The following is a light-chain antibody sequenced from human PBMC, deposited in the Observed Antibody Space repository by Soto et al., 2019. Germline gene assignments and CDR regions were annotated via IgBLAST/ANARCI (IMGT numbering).Light chain of an antibody. Sequence: EIVLTQSPATLSLSPGERATLSCRASQSVSSYLAWYQHKPGQAPRLLIFDASNRAIGIPARFSGGGSGTDFTLTIRSLEPEDFAVYYCQQRSTWPLLSFGGGTRVEIK. V-gene: IGKV3-11*01. CDR2: DAS. J-gene: IGKJ4*01. CDR1: QSVSSY. CDR3: QQRSTWPLLS.